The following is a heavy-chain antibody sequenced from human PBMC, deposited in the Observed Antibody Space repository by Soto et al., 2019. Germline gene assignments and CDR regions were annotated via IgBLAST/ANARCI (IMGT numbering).Heavy chain of an antibody. CDR3: AKESDPNWFDP. J-gene: IGHJ5*02. CDR2: IYSGGST. Sequence: GGSLRLSCAASGFTVSSNYMSWVRQAPGKGLGWVSVIYSGGSTYYADSVKGRFTISRXXXXXXLXLXMKXXXAEDTAVYYCAKESDPNWFDPWGQGTLVTVSS. V-gene: IGHV3-53*01. CDR1: GFTVSSNY.